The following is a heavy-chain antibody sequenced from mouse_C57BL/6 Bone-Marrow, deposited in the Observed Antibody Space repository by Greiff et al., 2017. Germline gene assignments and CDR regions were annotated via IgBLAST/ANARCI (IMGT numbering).Heavy chain of an antibody. CDR2: IRSKSNNYAT. CDR3: VRQEDAAWFAY. V-gene: IGHV10-1*01. Sequence: EVKLVESGGGLVQPKGSLKLSCAASGFSFNTYAMNWVRQAPGKGLEWVARIRSKSNNYATYYADSVKDRFTISRDDSESMLYLQMNNLKTEDTAMYYCVRQEDAAWFAYWGQGTLVTVSA. CDR1: GFSFNTYA. J-gene: IGHJ3*01.